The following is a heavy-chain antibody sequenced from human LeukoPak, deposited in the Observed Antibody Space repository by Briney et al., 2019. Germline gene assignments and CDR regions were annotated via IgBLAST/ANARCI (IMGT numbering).Heavy chain of an antibody. CDR3: TRVEYSSGYYYAPAFDY. J-gene: IGHJ4*02. CDR2: IRSKAYGGTT. V-gene: IGHV3-49*04. CDR1: GFTFGDYA. Sequence: PGRSLRLSCTASGFTFGDYAMSWVRQAPGKGLEWVGFIRSKAYGGTTEYAASVKGRLTISRDDSKSIAYLQMNSLKTEDTAVHYCTRVEYSSGYYYAPAFDYWGQGTLVTVSS. D-gene: IGHD3-22*01.